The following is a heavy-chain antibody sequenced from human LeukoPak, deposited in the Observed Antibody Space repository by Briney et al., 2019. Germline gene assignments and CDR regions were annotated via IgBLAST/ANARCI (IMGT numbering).Heavy chain of an antibody. CDR1: GGSISSGGYS. Sequence: PSQTLSLTCAVSGGSISSGGYSWCWIRQPPGRGLEWIGCLYHRGSTSYNPSLKSRVAISVDRSKNKFSLKVSSVTAADTAVYYCARAEGGDYSREYYYYMDVWGKGTTVTVSS. CDR2: LYHRGST. D-gene: IGHD4-11*01. J-gene: IGHJ6*03. V-gene: IGHV4-30-2*01. CDR3: ARAEGGDYSREYYYYMDV.